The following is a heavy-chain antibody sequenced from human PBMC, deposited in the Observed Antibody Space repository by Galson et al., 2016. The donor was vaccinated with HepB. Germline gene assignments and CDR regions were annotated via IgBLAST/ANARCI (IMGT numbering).Heavy chain of an antibody. CDR3: ARDGGRWYKAAIGTYYYSGMDA. V-gene: IGHV4-61*01. D-gene: IGHD6-13*01. CDR1: GGSVISGSFY. Sequence: SETLSLTCTVSGGSVISGSFYWSWIRQPPGKGLEWIGFVHYSGSTNYNPSLQSRVTISLDTSKNQFSLRMNSVTAADTAVYYCARDGGRWYKAAIGTYYYSGMDAWGQGTTVTVSS. CDR2: VHYSGST. J-gene: IGHJ6*02.